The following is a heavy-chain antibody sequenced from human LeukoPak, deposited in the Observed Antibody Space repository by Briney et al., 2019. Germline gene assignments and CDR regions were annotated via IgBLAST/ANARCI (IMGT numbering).Heavy chain of an antibody. CDR1: GGTFSSYA. CDR3: ARAHQVVVAARVPYWFDP. D-gene: IGHD2-15*01. J-gene: IGHJ5*02. V-gene: IGHV1-69*13. CDR2: IIPIFGTA. Sequence: SVKVSCKASGGTFSSYAISWVRQAPGQGLEWMGGIIPIFGTANYAQKFQGRVTITADESTSTAYMELSSLRSEDTAVYYCARAHQVVVAARVPYWFDPWGQGTLVTVSS.